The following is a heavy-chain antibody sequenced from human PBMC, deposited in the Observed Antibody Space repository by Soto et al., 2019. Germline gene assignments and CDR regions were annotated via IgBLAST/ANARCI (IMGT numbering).Heavy chain of an antibody. Sequence: ASVKVSCQASGYTFTSYGISWVRQAPGQGLEWMGWISAYNGNTNYSQKFQGRVTITRDTSASTAYMELSSLRSEDTAVYYCARAVAVPADFDYWGQGTLVTVSS. D-gene: IGHD6-19*01. CDR2: ISAYNGNT. J-gene: IGHJ4*02. CDR1: GYTFTSYG. CDR3: ARAVAVPADFDY. V-gene: IGHV1-18*01.